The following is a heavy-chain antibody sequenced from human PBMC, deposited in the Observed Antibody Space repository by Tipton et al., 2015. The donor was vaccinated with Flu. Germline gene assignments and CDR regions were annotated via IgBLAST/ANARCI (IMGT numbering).Heavy chain of an antibody. Sequence: LRLSCTVSGDSINRYFWSWIRQPPGKGLDWIGYILYTGRTDYNPSLKSRVTISVDTSKNQFSLRLSSVTAADTAVYYCARFTGTQYTYHGMDVWGQGTTVTVSS. D-gene: IGHD1-7*01. V-gene: IGHV4-59*08. CDR1: GDSINRYF. J-gene: IGHJ6*02. CDR3: ARFTGTQYTYHGMDV. CDR2: ILYTGRT.